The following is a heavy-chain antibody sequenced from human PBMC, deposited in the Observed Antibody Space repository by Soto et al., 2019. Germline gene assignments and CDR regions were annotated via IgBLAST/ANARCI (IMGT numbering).Heavy chain of an antibody. CDR2: ISGYNGNT. CDR3: AREGQAPYYYYGMDV. Sequence: QVQVVQSGDEGKKPGASVKVSCKASGCTFTNYGFSWVRQAPGQGLEWMGWISGYNGNTKYAEKFQGRVTMTTDTSTSTAHMELRSLRSDDTAVYYCAREGQAPYYYYGMDVWGQGTAVTVSS. V-gene: IGHV1-18*01. J-gene: IGHJ6*02. CDR1: GCTFTNYG.